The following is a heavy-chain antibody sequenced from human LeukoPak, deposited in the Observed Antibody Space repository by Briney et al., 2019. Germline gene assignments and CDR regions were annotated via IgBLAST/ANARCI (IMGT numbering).Heavy chain of an antibody. J-gene: IGHJ3*02. Sequence: ASVKVSCKASGYTFTSYGISWVRQAPGQGLEWMGWISAYNGNTNYAQKLQGTVTMTTDTSTSTAYMELRSLRSDDTAVYYCARDQGYYDSSGYYGDAFDIWGQGTMVTVSS. CDR2: ISAYNGNT. CDR3: ARDQGYYDSSGYYGDAFDI. D-gene: IGHD3-22*01. V-gene: IGHV1-18*01. CDR1: GYTFTSYG.